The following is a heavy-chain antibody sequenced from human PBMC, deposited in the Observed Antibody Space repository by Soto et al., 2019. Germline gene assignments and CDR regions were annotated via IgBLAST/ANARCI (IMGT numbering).Heavy chain of an antibody. CDR1: GFTFSSYW. Sequence: GSLRLSCAASGFTFSSYWMHWVRQAPGKGLVWVSRINSDGSSTSYADSVKGRFTISRDNAKNTLYLQMNSLRAEDTAVYYCARVCSSCNYYYYGMDVWGQGTTVTVSS. CDR2: INSDGSST. J-gene: IGHJ6*02. CDR3: ARVCSSCNYYYYGMDV. D-gene: IGHD6-13*01. V-gene: IGHV3-74*01.